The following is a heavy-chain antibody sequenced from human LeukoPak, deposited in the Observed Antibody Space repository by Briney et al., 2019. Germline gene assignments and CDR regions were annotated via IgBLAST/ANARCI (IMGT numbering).Heavy chain of an antibody. J-gene: IGHJ3*02. V-gene: IGHV4-34*01. CDR2: INHSGST. CDR3: ARVSGWHQRLGAFDI. CDR1: GGSFSGYY. Sequence: SETLSLTCAVYGGSFSGYYWSWIRQPPRKGLEWIGEINHSGSTNYNPSLKSRVTISVDTSKNQFSLKLSSVTAADTAVYYCARVSGWHQRLGAFDIWGQGTMVTVSS. D-gene: IGHD6-19*01.